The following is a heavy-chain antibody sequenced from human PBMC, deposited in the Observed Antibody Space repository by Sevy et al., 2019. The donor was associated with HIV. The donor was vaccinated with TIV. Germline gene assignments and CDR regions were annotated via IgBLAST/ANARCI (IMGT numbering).Heavy chain of an antibody. J-gene: IGHJ6*02. Sequence: GGSLRLSCSGSGFSFSNSAMNWVRQTPGMGLKYVSAISSDGVSTYYTDSVRGRFTISRDNSKNTLYLQMSSLRVEDTAVYYCVKDPDYNFWRGDYGMDVWGQGTTVTVSS. CDR1: GFSFSNSA. CDR3: VKDPDYNFWRGDYGMDV. CDR2: ISSDGVST. V-gene: IGHV3-64D*06. D-gene: IGHD3-3*01.